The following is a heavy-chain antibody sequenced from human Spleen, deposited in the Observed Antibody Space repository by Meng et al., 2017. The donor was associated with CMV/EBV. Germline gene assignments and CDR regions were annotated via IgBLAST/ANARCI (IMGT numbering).Heavy chain of an antibody. Sequence: GESLKISCAASGFTFSSYAMSWVRQAPGKGLEWVSSISTTSTYIYYSESVKGRFTISRDNAKNSLYLQMNSLRAEDTAVYYCAGFGVTITNGMDVWGQGTTVTVSS. CDR1: GFTFSSYA. CDR3: AGFGVTITNGMDV. CDR2: ISTTSTYI. J-gene: IGHJ6*02. V-gene: IGHV3-21*01. D-gene: IGHD3-3*01.